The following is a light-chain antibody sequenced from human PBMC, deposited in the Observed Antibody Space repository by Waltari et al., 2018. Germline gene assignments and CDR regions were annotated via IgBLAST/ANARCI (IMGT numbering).Light chain of an antibody. Sequence: DIQLTQSPSSLSVSVGDRVTIACRASQAIRNDLGWFQQKPGKAPRRLIYAASRLQSGVPSRFSGSGSGTQFTLTISSLQPEDFATYYCLQHNTYPLTFGGGTKVEI. CDR3: LQHNTYPLT. CDR2: AAS. J-gene: IGKJ4*01. V-gene: IGKV1-17*01. CDR1: QAIRND.